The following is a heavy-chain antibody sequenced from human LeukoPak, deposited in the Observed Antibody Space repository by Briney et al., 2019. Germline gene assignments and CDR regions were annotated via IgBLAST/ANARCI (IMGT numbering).Heavy chain of an antibody. CDR2: MNPKRGNT. D-gene: IGHD6-19*01. CDR3: ARDLHNPGYSSGWYLVYYYYYGMDV. CDR1: GYTFTSYD. V-gene: IGHV1-8*01. Sequence: GASVNVSCKPSGYTFTSYDTLWGLQATGPGLGRMVCMNPKRGNTGQPQKFQGRVTMTRNTSISTAYMELSSLRADDPAVYCCARDLHNPGYSSGWYLVYYYYYGMDVWGQGTTVTVSS. J-gene: IGHJ6*02.